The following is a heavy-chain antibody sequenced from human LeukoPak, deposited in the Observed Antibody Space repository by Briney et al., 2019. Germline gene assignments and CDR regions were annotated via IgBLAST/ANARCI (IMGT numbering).Heavy chain of an antibody. CDR1: GYTFTNYA. CDR2: IKPSSGDT. D-gene: IGHD2/OR15-2a*01. Sequence: ASVKVSCKASGYTFTNYAMNWVRQAPGQGLEWMGWIKPSSGDTLYEQKFQGRVTMTRDKSISSAYMELSSLRSDDTAVYYCARKSAGFLTAWGQGTLVTVSS. J-gene: IGHJ5*02. V-gene: IGHV1-2*02. CDR3: ARKSAGFLTA.